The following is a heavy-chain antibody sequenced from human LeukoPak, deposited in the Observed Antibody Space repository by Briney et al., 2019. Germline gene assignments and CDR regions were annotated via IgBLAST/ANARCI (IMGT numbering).Heavy chain of an antibody. D-gene: IGHD4-23*01. CDR2: ISGSGGST. CDR1: GFTFSSYA. J-gene: IGHJ4*02. Sequence: GGSLRLSCAASGFTFSSYAMSWVRQAPGKGLEWVSAISGSGGSTYYADSVKGRFTISRDNSKNTLYLQMNSLGAEDTAVYYCAKGRTVVTYFDYWGQGTLVTVSS. V-gene: IGHV3-23*01. CDR3: AKGRTVVTYFDY.